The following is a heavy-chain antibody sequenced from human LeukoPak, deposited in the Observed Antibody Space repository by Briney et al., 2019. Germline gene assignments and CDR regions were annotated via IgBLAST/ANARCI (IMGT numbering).Heavy chain of an antibody. Sequence: GGSLRLSCAASGFTFTTNAMSWVRQAPGNGLEWVSAISGRTGATYYADSEKGRFTISRDNSKSTLYLQMDSLRAEDTAVYYCARFMGSGTYTPDYWGPGTLVTVSS. CDR2: ISGRTGAT. CDR1: GFTFTTNA. J-gene: IGHJ4*02. D-gene: IGHD3-10*01. CDR3: ARFMGSGTYTPDY. V-gene: IGHV3-23*01.